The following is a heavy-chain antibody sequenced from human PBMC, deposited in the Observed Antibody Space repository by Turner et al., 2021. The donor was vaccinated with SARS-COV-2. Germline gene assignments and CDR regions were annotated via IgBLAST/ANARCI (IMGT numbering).Heavy chain of an antibody. CDR1: GFTFSSHG. CDR3: ARDGGYSGYAYFDY. D-gene: IGHD5-12*01. J-gene: IGHJ4*02. Sequence: QVQLVESGGAVVQPGWSLRLYCASSGFTFSSHGMHWVRQAPGKGLEWVAVIWYDGRNKYYADSVKGRFTISRENSKNTLYLQMNSLRAEDTAVYYCARDGGYSGYAYFDYWGQGTLVTVSS. CDR2: IWYDGRNK. V-gene: IGHV3-33*01.